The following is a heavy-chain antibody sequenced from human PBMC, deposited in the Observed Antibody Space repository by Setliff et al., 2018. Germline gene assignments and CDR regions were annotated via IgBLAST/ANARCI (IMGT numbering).Heavy chain of an antibody. CDR2: ISVSGNTV. D-gene: IGHD3-22*01. Sequence: GGSLRLSCAASGFNFNSYEMNWVRQAPGKGLEWISYISVSGNTVYYTGSVVGRFTISRDNDKSSLYLQMNNVRVDDTAVYYCARGVAGAYYFGSSGYYPGYWGQGTRVTVSA. CDR3: ARGVAGAYYFGSSGYYPGY. V-gene: IGHV3-48*03. J-gene: IGHJ1*01. CDR1: GFNFNSYE.